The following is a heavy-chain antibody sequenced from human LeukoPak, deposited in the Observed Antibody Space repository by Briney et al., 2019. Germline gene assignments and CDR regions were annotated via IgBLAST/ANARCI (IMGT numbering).Heavy chain of an antibody. D-gene: IGHD3-10*01. J-gene: IGHJ4*02. CDR3: AILTMVRDPQYSY. Sequence: VASVKVSCKASGYTFTGYYMHWVRQAPGQGLEWMGWINPNSGGTNYAQKFQGRVTMIRDTSTSTVYMELSSLRSEDTAVYYCAILTMVRDPQYSYWGQGTLVTVSS. CDR2: INPNSGGT. CDR1: GYTFTGYY. V-gene: IGHV1-2*02.